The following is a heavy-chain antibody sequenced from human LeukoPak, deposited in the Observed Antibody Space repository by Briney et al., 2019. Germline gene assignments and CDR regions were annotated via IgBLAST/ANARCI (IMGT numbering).Heavy chain of an antibody. D-gene: IGHD6-6*01. Sequence: GGSLRLSCAASGFTFSSYWMSWVRQAPGKGLEWVGRIKSKTDGGTTDYAAPVKGRFTISRDDSKNTLYLQMNSLKTEDTAVYYCTTFEYSGSGFDYWGQGTLVTVSS. CDR2: IKSKTDGGTT. CDR1: GFTFSSYW. J-gene: IGHJ4*02. CDR3: TTFEYSGSGFDY. V-gene: IGHV3-15*01.